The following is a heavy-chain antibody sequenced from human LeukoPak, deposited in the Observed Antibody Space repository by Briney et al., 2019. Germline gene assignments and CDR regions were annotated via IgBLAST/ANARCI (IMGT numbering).Heavy chain of an antibody. V-gene: IGHV3-23*01. Sequence: GGSLRLSCVASGFTFSKYDMSWVRQAPGKGLEWVSGISDSGDQTYYADSVRARFTISRDNSKNTLYLQVNSLRAEGTALYYCAKEITLTTAYFDYWGQASLVTVSS. D-gene: IGHD4-17*01. CDR2: ISDSGDQT. J-gene: IGHJ4*02. CDR3: AKEITLTTAYFDY. CDR1: GFTFSKYD.